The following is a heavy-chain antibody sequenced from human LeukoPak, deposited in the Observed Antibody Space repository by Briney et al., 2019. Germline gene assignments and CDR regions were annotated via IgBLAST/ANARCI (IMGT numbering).Heavy chain of an antibody. Sequence: GASVKVSCKASGYTFTGYYMHWVRQAPGQGLEWMGWINTNTGNPTYAQGFTGRFVFSLDTSVSTAYLQISSLKAEDTAVYYCARVWGTTLTKWEQWLVTQGVHSWFDPWGQGTLVTVSS. CDR3: ARVWGTTLTKWEQWLVTQGVHSWFDP. V-gene: IGHV7-4-1*02. J-gene: IGHJ5*02. D-gene: IGHD6-19*01. CDR1: GYTFTGYY. CDR2: INTNTGNP.